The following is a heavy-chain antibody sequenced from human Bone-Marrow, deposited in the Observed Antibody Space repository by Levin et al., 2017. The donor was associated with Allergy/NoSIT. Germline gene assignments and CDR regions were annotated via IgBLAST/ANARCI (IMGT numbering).Heavy chain of an antibody. D-gene: IGHD3-9*01. CDR2: ISSSSTYI. J-gene: IGHJ4*02. CDR1: GFSFSTYS. Sequence: GGSLRLSCAASGFSFSTYSMNWVRQAPGKGLEWVSSISSSSTYIYYADSVKGRFTISRDSAKNSLYLQMNSLRAEDTAVYYCARSAMNWLPDYWGQGALVTVSS. V-gene: IGHV3-21*01. CDR3: ARSAMNWLPDY.